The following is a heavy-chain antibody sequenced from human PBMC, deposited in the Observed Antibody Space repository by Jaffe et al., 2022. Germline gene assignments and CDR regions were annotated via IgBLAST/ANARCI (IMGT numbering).Heavy chain of an antibody. D-gene: IGHD1-7*01. CDR1: GGSISSSSYY. V-gene: IGHV4-39*01. CDR3: ARRARVSITGTTGNWFDP. Sequence: QLQLQESGPGLVKPSETLSLTCTVSGGSISSSSYYWGWIRQPPGKGLEWIGSIYYSGSTYYNPSLKSRVTISVDTSKNQFSLKLSSVTAADTAVYYCARRARVSITGTTGNWFDPWGQGTLVTVSS. CDR2: IYYSGST. J-gene: IGHJ5*02.